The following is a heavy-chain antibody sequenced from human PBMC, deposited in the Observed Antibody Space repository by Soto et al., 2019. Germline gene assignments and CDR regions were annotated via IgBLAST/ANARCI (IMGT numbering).Heavy chain of an antibody. CDR2: ISSSSTYT. CDR1: GFNFSDYY. D-gene: IGHD3-9*01. Sequence: GGSLRLSCAASGFNFSDYYMSWLRQAPGKGPEWLSYISSSSTYTNYADSVQGRFTISRDNAKNSLYLQMNDLRAGDTAVYYCARDHYDILTGSGWFDPWGQGTLVTASS. J-gene: IGHJ5*02. CDR3: ARDHYDILTGSGWFDP. V-gene: IGHV3-11*06.